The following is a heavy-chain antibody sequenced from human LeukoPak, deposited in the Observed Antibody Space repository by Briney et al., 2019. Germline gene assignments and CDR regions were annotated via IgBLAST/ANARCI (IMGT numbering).Heavy chain of an antibody. CDR1: GYSFSDFY. Sequence: ASVRVSCQVSGYSFSDFYLNWVRQAPGQGLEWMGWINPYSDASIYAQRFQGRVTMTWDTSTGTAYMDLTRLRPDDTAVYFCATSTVTHTRDPWGQGTLVTVSS. CDR2: INPYSDAS. V-gene: IGHV1-2*02. CDR3: ATSTVTHTRDP. J-gene: IGHJ5*02. D-gene: IGHD1-26*01.